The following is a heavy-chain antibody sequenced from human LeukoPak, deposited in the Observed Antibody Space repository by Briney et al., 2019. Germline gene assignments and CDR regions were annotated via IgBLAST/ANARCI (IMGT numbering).Heavy chain of an antibody. D-gene: IGHD2-2*01. CDR1: GGSFSGYY. Sequence: SETLSLTCAVHGGSFSGYYWSWIRQPPGKGLEWIGEINHSGSTNYNPSLKSRVTISVDTSKNQCSLKLSSVTAADTAVYYCARSLGYCSSTSCYPIYAFDIWGQGTMVTVSS. CDR2: INHSGST. CDR3: ARSLGYCSSTSCYPIYAFDI. V-gene: IGHV4-34*01. J-gene: IGHJ3*02.